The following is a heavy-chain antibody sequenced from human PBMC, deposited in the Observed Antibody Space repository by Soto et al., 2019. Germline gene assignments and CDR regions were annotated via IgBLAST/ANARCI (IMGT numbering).Heavy chain of an antibody. D-gene: IGHD6-19*01. CDR2: ISDSGNII. CDR3: VRIGAGGWDIPFDY. CDR1: GFTFSAYE. Sequence: EVQLVESGGGLVQPGGSLRLSCETSGFTFSAYEMTWVRQAPGKGLEWISYISDSGNIIYFADSGKGRFTLSRDHAKNPLYLQMNSLRADDTALYYCVRIGAGGWDIPFDYWGQGTLVTVSS. V-gene: IGHV3-48*03. J-gene: IGHJ4*02.